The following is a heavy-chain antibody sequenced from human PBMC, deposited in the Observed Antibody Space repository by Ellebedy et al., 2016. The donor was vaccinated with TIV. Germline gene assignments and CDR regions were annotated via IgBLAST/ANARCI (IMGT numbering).Heavy chain of an antibody. V-gene: IGHV1-69*06. CDR2: IIPIFGSA. CDR1: GGTFSSYA. D-gene: IGHD6-19*01. CDR3: ARALGIAVAGTVGNWFDP. Sequence: SVKVSXXASGGTFSSYAISWVRQAPGQGLEWMGGIIPIFGSANYAQKFQGRVTITADKSTSTAYMELSSLRSEDTAVYYCARALGIAVAGTVGNWFDPWGQGTLVTVSS. J-gene: IGHJ5*02.